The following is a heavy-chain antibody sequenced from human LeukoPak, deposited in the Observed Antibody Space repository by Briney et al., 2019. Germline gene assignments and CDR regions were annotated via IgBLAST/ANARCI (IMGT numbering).Heavy chain of an antibody. J-gene: IGHJ4*02. CDR3: AKDFNQLLYKPHPTLDY. CDR1: GFTFSSYG. CDR2: IRCDGSNK. D-gene: IGHD2-2*02. Sequence: GGSLRLSCAASGFTFSSYGMHWVRQAPGKGLEWVAFIRCDGSNKYYADSVKGRFTISRDNSKNTLYLQMNSLRAEDTAVYYCAKDFNQLLYKPHPTLDYWGQGTLVTVSS. V-gene: IGHV3-30*02.